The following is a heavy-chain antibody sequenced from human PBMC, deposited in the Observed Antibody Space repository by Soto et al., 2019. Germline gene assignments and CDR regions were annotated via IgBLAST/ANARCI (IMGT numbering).Heavy chain of an antibody. V-gene: IGHV4-61*01. D-gene: IGHD4-17*01. CDR2: IYYSGST. CDR3: ARVMTTVTFFDY. Sequence: SETLSLTCTVSGGSVSSGSYYWSWIRQPPGKGLEWIGYIYYSGSTNYNPSLKSRVTISVDTSKNQFSLKLSSVTAVDTAVYYCARVMTTVTFFDYWGQGTLVTVSS. CDR1: GGSVSSGSYY. J-gene: IGHJ4*02.